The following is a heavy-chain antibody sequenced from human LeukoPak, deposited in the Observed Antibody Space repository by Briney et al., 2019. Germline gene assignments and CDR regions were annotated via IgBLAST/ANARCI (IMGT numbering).Heavy chain of an antibody. CDR2: IIPILGIA. V-gene: IGHV1-69*04. CDR1: GGTFRSYA. D-gene: IGHD2-15*01. J-gene: IGHJ4*02. CDR3: AREVVVVAASGNPRPCYFDY. Sequence: GASVKVSCKASGGTFRSYAISWVRQSPGQGLEWMGRIIPILGIANYAQKFQGRVTITADKSTSTDYMELSSLRSEDTAVYYCAREVVVVAASGNPRPCYFDYWGQGTLVTVSS.